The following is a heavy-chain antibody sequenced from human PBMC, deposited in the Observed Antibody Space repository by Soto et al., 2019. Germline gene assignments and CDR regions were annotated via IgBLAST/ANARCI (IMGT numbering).Heavy chain of an antibody. V-gene: IGHV3-23*01. CDR2: ISGSGGTT. J-gene: IGHJ3*02. D-gene: IGHD6-19*01. CDR3: AKTANGWFSAFDI. Sequence: GGSLRLSCAASGFTFSSYAMSWVRQAPGKGLEWVSAISGSGGTTYYADSVKGRFTFSRDNSKNTLYLQMNSLRTEDTAVYYCAKTANGWFSAFDIWGQGTMVTVSS. CDR1: GFTFSSYA.